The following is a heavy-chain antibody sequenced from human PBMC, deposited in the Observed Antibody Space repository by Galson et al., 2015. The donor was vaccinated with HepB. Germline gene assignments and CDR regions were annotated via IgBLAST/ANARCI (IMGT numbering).Heavy chain of an antibody. J-gene: IGHJ2*01. D-gene: IGHD4-17*01. CDR3: AKALGTVTTPWYFDL. CDR2: IRYDGFNK. Sequence: SLRLSCAASGFTFSGYGMHWVRQAPGKGLEWVTFIRYDGFNKYYANSVKGRFTISRDNSKNTLHLQMNSLRAEDTAVYYCAKALGTVTTPWYFDLWGRGTLVTVSS. V-gene: IGHV3-30*02. CDR1: GFTFSGYG.